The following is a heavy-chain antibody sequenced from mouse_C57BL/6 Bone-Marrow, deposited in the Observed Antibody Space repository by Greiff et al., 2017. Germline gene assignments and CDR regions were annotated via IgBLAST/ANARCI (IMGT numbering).Heavy chain of an antibody. V-gene: IGHV1-50*01. Sequence: QVQLQQPGAELVKPGASVKLSCKASGYTFTSYWMQWVKQRPGQGLEWIGEIDPSDSYTNYNQKFKGKATLTVDTSSSTAYMKLSSLTSEDSAVYYCARGYDTTGYYYAMDYWGQGTSVTVSS. CDR1: GYTFTSYW. CDR3: ARGYDTTGYYYAMDY. CDR2: IDPSDSYT. J-gene: IGHJ4*01. D-gene: IGHD1-1*01.